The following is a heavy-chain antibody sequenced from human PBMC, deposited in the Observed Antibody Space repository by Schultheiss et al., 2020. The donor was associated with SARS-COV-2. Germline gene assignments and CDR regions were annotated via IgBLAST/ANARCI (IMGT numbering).Heavy chain of an antibody. D-gene: IGHD4-11*01. J-gene: IGHJ4*02. CDR2: IYYSGST. Sequence: SETLSLTCTVSGGSISSGGYYWCWIRQHPGKGLEWIGYIYYSGSTYYNPSLKSRVTISVDTSKNQFSLKLSSVTAADTAVYYCATYPYSNYDYFDYWGQGTLVTVSS. CDR1: GGSISSGGYY. CDR3: ATYPYSNYDYFDY. V-gene: IGHV4-31*03.